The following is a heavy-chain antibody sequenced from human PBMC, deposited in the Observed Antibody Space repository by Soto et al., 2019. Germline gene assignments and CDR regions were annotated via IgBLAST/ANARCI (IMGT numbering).Heavy chain of an antibody. CDR3: TTADYGDTITRDWDFHL. CDR1: GFTFSNAW. CDR2: FKSKTDGGAT. D-gene: IGHD4-17*01. V-gene: IGHV3-15*07. Sequence: EVQLVESGGGLVKPGGSLRLSCAASGFTFSNAWMNWVRQAPGKGLEWVGRFKSKTDGGATDYAAPVKGRFTISRDDSKNTLYLQMNSLKTEDTAVYYCTTADYGDTITRDWDFHLWGRGTLVTVSS. J-gene: IGHJ2*01.